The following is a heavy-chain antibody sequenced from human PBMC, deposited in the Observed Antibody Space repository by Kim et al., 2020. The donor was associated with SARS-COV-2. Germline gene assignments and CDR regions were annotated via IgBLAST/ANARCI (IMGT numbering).Heavy chain of an antibody. CDR3: ARGPSGYYGSGSYSWFDP. V-gene: IGHV1-3*01. D-gene: IGHD3-10*01. J-gene: IGHJ5*02. Sequence: ASVKVSCKASGYTFTSYAMHWVRQAPGQRLEWMGWINAGNGNTKYSQKFQGRVTITRDTSASTAYMELSSLRSEDTAVYYCARGPSGYYGSGSYSWFDPWGQGTLVTVSS. CDR2: INAGNGNT. CDR1: GYTFTSYA.